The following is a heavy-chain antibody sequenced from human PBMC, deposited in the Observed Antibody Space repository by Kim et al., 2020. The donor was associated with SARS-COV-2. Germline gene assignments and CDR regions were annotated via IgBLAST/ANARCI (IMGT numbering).Heavy chain of an antibody. CDR3: VKGKGWRFGELTFDI. J-gene: IGHJ3*02. CDR2: ISSNGGST. D-gene: IGHD3-10*01. Sequence: GGSLRLSCSASGFTFSSYAMHWVRQAPGKGLEYVSAISSNGGSTYYADSVKGRFTISRDNSKNTLYLQMSSLRAEDTAVYYCVKGKGWRFGELTFDIWGQGTMVTVSS. CDR1: GFTFSSYA. V-gene: IGHV3-64D*06.